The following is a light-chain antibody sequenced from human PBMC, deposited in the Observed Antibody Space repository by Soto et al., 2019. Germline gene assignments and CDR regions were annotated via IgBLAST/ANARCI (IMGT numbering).Light chain of an antibody. CDR2: GTS. V-gene: IGKV3-20*01. Sequence: EIVLTQSPGTLSLSPGERATLSCRASQSISSPYLAWYQQKPGQAPRLLIYGTSTRATGIPDRSRGSGSGTDFTLTINRLEPEDFAVYDCQPYADSPRTFGQGTEVEIK. CDR3: QPYADSPRT. CDR1: QSISSPY. J-gene: IGKJ1*01.